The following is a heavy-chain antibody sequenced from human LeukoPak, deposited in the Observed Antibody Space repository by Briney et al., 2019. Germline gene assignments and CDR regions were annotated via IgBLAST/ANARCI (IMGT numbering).Heavy chain of an antibody. Sequence: GGSLRLSCAASGFTFSSYAMSWVRQASGKGLEWVSAISGSGGSTYYADSVKGRFTISRDNSKNTLYLQMNSLRAEDTAVYYCAKDSGTFFGELSNYWGQGTLVTVSS. CDR2: ISGSGGST. J-gene: IGHJ4*02. CDR1: GFTFSSYA. CDR3: AKDSGTFFGELSNY. V-gene: IGHV3-23*01. D-gene: IGHD3-10*01.